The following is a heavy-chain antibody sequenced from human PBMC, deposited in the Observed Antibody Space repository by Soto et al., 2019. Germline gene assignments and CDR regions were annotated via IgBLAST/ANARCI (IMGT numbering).Heavy chain of an antibody. Sequence: LRLSCAASGFTFSSYSMNWVRQAPGKGLEWVSSISSSSSYIYYADSVKGRFTISRDNAKNSLYLQMNSLRAEDTAVYYCAREGGYDYVWGSHGQPLRWGQGTLVTVSS. D-gene: IGHD3-16*01. J-gene: IGHJ4*02. V-gene: IGHV3-21*01. CDR2: ISSSSSYI. CDR1: GFTFSSYS. CDR3: AREGGYDYVWGSHGQPLR.